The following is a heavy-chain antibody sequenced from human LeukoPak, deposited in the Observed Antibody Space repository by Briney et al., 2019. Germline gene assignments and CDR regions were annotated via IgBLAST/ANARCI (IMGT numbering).Heavy chain of an antibody. CDR1: GFTFKHYW. V-gene: IGHV3-7*04. D-gene: IGHD6-13*01. J-gene: IGHJ4*02. Sequence: GGSLRLSCVASGFTFKHYWMSWVRQAPGKGLEWVANIEADGTGKYYVDSVKGRFTVSRDNARNSLYLQMSSLRVEDTAVYYCARDPAAWDYWGQGTLVTVSS. CDR3: ARDPAAWDY. CDR2: IEADGTGK.